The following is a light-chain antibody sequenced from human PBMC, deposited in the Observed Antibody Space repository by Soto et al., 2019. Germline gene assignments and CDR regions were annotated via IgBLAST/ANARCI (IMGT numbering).Light chain of an antibody. CDR1: SSDVGGYNY. V-gene: IGLV2-14*01. J-gene: IGLJ1*01. CDR3: SSYTSASTLLYL. Sequence: QSALTQPASVSGSPGQSITISCTGTSSDVGGYNYVSWYQQHPGIAPKLLMSGVTNWPSGVSTRFSGSKSGNTASLTIPGLQAEDEADDHCSSYTSASTLLYLFGTGTKLTVL. CDR2: GVT.